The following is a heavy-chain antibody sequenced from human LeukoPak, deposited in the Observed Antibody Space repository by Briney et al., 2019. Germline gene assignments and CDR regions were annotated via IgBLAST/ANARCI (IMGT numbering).Heavy chain of an antibody. D-gene: IGHD6-13*01. V-gene: IGHV3-21*04. CDR1: GFTFSSYS. J-gene: IGHJ4*02. CDR3: ARDGGGSSSCFDY. Sequence: GGSLRLSCAASGFTFSSYSMNWVRQAPGKGLEWVSSISSSSSYIYYADSVKGRFTISRDNAKNSLYLQMNSLRAEDTALYYCARDGGGSSSCFDYWGQGTLVTVSS. CDR2: ISSSSSYI.